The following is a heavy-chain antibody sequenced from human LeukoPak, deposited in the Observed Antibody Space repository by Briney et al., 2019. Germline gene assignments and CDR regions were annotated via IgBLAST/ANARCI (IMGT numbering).Heavy chain of an antibody. CDR3: ARSRRRVVTLYYFDY. D-gene: IGHD3-3*01. J-gene: IGHJ4*02. CDR2: IYYSGST. V-gene: IGHV4-39*01. CDR1: GGSISSSSYY. Sequence: SETLSLTCTVSGGSISSSSYYWGWIRQPPGKGLEWIGSIYYSGSTYYNPSLKSRVTISVDTSKNQFSLKLSSVTAADTAVYCCARSRRRVVTLYYFDYWGQGTLVTVSS.